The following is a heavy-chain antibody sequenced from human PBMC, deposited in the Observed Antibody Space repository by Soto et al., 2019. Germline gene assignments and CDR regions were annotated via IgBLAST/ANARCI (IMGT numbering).Heavy chain of an antibody. J-gene: IGHJ6*02. D-gene: IGHD3-22*01. CDR3: ARHDRLGAESLYYYYGMDV. CDR2: IYYSGST. V-gene: IGHV4-39*01. Sequence: SETLSLTCTVSGGSISSSSYYWGWIRQPPGKGLEWIGSIYYSGSTYYNPSLKSRVTISVDTSKNQFSLKLSSVTAADTAVYYCARHDRLGAESLYYYYGMDVWGQGTTVTVSS. CDR1: GGSISSSSYY.